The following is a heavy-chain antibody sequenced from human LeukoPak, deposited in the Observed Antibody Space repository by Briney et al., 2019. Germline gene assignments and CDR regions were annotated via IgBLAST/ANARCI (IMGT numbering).Heavy chain of an antibody. CDR2: IYYSGST. V-gene: IGHV4-59*01. Sequence: SETLSLTCTVSGGSISSYYWSWLRPPPGKGLEGIGYIYYSGSTNYNPSLKSRVTISVDTSKNQFSLKLSSVTAADAAVYYCGRGQGMSGYSPSDHWGQGTLVTVSS. CDR1: GGSISSYY. CDR3: GRGQGMSGYSPSDH. J-gene: IGHJ4*02. D-gene: IGHD3-3*01.